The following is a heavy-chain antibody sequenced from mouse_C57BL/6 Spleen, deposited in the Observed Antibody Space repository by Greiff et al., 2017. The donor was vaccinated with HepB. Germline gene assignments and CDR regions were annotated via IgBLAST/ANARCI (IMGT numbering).Heavy chain of an antibody. CDR3: TRNYGSSFFDY. Sequence: EVMLVESGGGLVQPGGSMKLSCAASGFTFSDSWMDWVRQSPEKGLEWVAEIRNKANNHATYYAESVKGRFTISRDDSKSSVYLQMNSLRAEDTGIYYCTRNYGSSFFDYWGQGTTLTVSS. J-gene: IGHJ2*01. CDR2: IRNKANNHAT. CDR1: GFTFSDSW. D-gene: IGHD1-1*01. V-gene: IGHV6-6*01.